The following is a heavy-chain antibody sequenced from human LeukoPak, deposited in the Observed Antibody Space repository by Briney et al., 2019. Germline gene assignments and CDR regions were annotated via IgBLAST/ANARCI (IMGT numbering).Heavy chain of an antibody. CDR2: ISGSGGST. CDR1: GFTFSSYA. J-gene: IGHJ3*02. CDR3: AKSQDYYDSSGYYDYSSFAFDI. V-gene: IGHV3-23*01. Sequence: GGSLRLSCAASGFTFSSYAMSWVRQAPGKGLEWVSAISGSGGSTYYADSVKGRFTISRDNSKNTLYLQMNSLRAKDTAVYYCAKSQDYYDSSGYYDYSSFAFDIWGQGTMVTVSS. D-gene: IGHD3-22*01.